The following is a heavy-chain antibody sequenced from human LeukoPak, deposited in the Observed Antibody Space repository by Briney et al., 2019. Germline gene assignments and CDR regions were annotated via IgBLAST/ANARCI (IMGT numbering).Heavy chain of an antibody. D-gene: IGHD3-9*01. J-gene: IGHJ4*02. V-gene: IGHV3-64*04. Sequence: GGSLRLSCSASRFTFSNFNMHWVRQAPGKGLQFVSGITSDGGSIDYADSVRGRFTISRDNSKNTLYLQMNSLRVEDTAVYYCALGLVTDYWGQGTLVTVSS. CDR2: ITSDGGSI. CDR3: ALGLVTDY. CDR1: RFTFSNFN.